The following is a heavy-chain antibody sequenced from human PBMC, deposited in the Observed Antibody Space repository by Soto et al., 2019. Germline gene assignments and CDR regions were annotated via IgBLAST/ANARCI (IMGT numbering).Heavy chain of an antibody. CDR2: IYYSGST. D-gene: IGHD1-26*01. CDR1: GGSISSYY. Sequence: QVQLQDSGPGLVKPSETLSLTCTVSGGSISSYYWSWIRQPPGKGLEWIGYIYYSGSTNYNPSLKSRVTISVDTSKNQFSLKLSSVTAADTAVYYCARESEGAMDYWGQGTLVTVSS. J-gene: IGHJ4*02. V-gene: IGHV4-59*01. CDR3: ARESEGAMDY.